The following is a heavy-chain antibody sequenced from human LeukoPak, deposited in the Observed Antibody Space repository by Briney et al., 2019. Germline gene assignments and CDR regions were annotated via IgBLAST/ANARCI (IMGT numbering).Heavy chain of an antibody. CDR2: ISSSSSTI. CDR3: AREATHPY. V-gene: IGHV3-48*02. Sequence: PGGSLRLSCAASGLMFSSYGMHWVRQAPGKGLEWVSYISSSSSTIYYADSVKGRFTISRDNAKNSLYLQMNSLRDEDTAVYYCAREATHPYWGQGTLVTVSS. CDR1: GLMFSSYG. J-gene: IGHJ4*02.